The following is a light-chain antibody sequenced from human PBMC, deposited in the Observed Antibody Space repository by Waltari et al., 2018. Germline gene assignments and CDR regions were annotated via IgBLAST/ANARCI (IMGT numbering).Light chain of an antibody. J-gene: IGKJ4*01. V-gene: IGKV3-11*01. CDR2: DAS. CDR1: PGVGTY. CDR3: QQRRNWALT. Sequence: CRARPGVGTYLAWYQQRPGQAPRLHIYDASYRATGIPDRFSGSGSETDFTLTISSLQPEDFAVYYCQQRRNWALTSGGGTRVQI.